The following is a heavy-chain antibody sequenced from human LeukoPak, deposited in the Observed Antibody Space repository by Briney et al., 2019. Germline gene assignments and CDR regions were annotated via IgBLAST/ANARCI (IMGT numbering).Heavy chain of an antibody. CDR3: ARDPLRGGYSGYFDY. D-gene: IGHD5-12*01. Sequence: GGSLRLSCAASGFTFSSYWMSWVRQAPGKGLEWVANIKQDGSEKYYVDSVKGRFTISRDNSKNTLYLQMNSLRAEDTAVYYCARDPLRGGYSGYFDYWGQGTLVTVSS. V-gene: IGHV3-7*01. J-gene: IGHJ4*02. CDR2: IKQDGSEK. CDR1: GFTFSSYW.